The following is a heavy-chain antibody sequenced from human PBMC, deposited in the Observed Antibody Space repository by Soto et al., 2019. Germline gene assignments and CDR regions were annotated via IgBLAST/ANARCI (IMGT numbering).Heavy chain of an antibody. Sequence: GGSLRLSCAASGFTFSSYAMHWVRQAPGKGLEWVAVISYDGSNKYYADSVKGRFTISRDNSKNTLYLQMNSLRAEDTAVYYCARGSGSYYLSGMDVWGQGTTVTVSS. J-gene: IGHJ6*02. D-gene: IGHD1-26*01. CDR1: GFTFSSYA. V-gene: IGHV3-30-3*01. CDR3: ARGSGSYYLSGMDV. CDR2: ISYDGSNK.